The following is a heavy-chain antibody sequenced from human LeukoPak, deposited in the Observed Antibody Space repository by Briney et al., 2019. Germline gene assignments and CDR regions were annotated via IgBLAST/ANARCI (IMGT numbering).Heavy chain of an antibody. CDR1: GFTFSSYE. Sequence: GGSLRLSCAASGFTFSSYEMNWVRQAPGKGLEWVSYISSGGSTIYYADSVKGRFTISRDNAKNSLYLQMNSLRAEDTAVYYCARDLRFLEWLYGMDVWGQGTTVTVSS. CDR2: ISSGGSTI. J-gene: IGHJ6*02. D-gene: IGHD3-3*01. CDR3: ARDLRFLEWLYGMDV. V-gene: IGHV3-48*03.